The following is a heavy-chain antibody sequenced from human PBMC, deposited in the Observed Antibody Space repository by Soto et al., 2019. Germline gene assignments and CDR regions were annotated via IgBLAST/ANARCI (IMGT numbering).Heavy chain of an antibody. CDR1: GYTFTGYY. V-gene: IGHV1-2*02. CDR2: INPNSGGT. CDR3: ARRHSSSWYRRGYYYGMDV. J-gene: IGHJ6*02. Sequence: ASVKVSCKASGYTFTGYYMHWVRQAPGQGLEWMGWINPNSGGTNYAQKFQGRVTMTRVTSISTAYMELSRLRSDDTAVYYCARRHSSSWYRRGYYYGMDVWGQGTTVTVTS. D-gene: IGHD6-13*01.